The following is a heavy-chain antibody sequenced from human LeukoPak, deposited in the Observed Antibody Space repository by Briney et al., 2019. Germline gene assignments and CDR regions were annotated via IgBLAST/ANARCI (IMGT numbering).Heavy chain of an antibody. V-gene: IGHV3-30*04. D-gene: IGHD1-26*01. J-gene: IGHJ3*02. CDR1: GFTFSSYA. Sequence: PGGSLRLSCAASGFTFSSYAMHWVRQAPGKGLEWVAVISYDGSNKYYADSVKGRFTISRDNSKNTLSLQMNSLRPEDTAVYYCARDQSGDAFDIWGQGTMVTVSS. CDR3: ARDQSGDAFDI. CDR2: ISYDGSNK.